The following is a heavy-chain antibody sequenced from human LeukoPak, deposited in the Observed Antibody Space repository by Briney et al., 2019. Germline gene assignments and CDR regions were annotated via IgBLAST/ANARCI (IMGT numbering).Heavy chain of an antibody. Sequence: GGSLRLSCAASGFTVSSNYMSWVRQAPGKGPEWVSSISSSSAYVYYADSVKGRFTISRDNAESSLFLQMNSLRDEDTAVYYCATSSIALAGTVDYWGQGTLVTVSS. J-gene: IGHJ4*02. CDR2: ISSSSAYV. V-gene: IGHV3-21*01. CDR1: GFTVSSNY. D-gene: IGHD6-19*01. CDR3: ATSSIALAGTVDY.